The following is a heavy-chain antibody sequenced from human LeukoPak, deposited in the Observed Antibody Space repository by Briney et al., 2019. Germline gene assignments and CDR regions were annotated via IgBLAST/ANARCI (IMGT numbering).Heavy chain of an antibody. D-gene: IGHD2-15*01. J-gene: IGHJ4*02. CDR3: AFGSTVSGRVY. CDR1: GFTFRNYA. CDR2: ISESGSNT. Sequence: GGSLRLSCAASGFTFRNYAMNWVRQAPGKGLEWVSGISESGSNTYYADSVKGRLTISRDNSKNMLFLQVSSLRAEDTAIYYCAFGSTVSGRVYWGQGTLVTVSP. V-gene: IGHV3-23*01.